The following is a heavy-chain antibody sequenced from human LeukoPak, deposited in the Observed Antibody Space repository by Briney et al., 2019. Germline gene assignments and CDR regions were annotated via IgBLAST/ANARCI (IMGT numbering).Heavy chain of an antibody. CDR1: GFSLTSDGVG. CDR3: AHGSTNIWLYYYDS. Sequence: SGPTLVKPTQTLTLTCNFSGFSLTSDGVGVGWIRQPPGKALEWLPNVYWDDDKRYRQSLKNRLTITKDTSKNHVVLTMTNMDPVDTATYYCAHGSTNIWLYYYDSWGPGTLVTVSS. J-gene: IGHJ4*02. CDR2: VYWDDDK. V-gene: IGHV2-5*02. D-gene: IGHD3-9*01.